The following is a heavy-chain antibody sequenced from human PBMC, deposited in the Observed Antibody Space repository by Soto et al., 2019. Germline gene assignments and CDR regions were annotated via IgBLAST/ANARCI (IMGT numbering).Heavy chain of an antibody. CDR1: GFTFSNFW. D-gene: IGHD1-26*01. CDR2: IKSDGSST. Sequence: GGSLRLSCAASGFTFSNFWMHWFRQAPGKGLVWVSRIKSDGSSTDYADSVKGRFTISRVNAQNTLYLQMNILRAEDTAVYYCARDGWDLLRCDYWGQGSLVTVSS. V-gene: IGHV3-74*01. J-gene: IGHJ4*02. CDR3: ARDGWDLLRCDY.